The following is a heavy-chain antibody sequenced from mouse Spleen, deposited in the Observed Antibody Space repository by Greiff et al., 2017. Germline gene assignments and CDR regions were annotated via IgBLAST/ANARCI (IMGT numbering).Heavy chain of an antibody. CDR2: IDPSDSET. V-gene: IGHV1-52*01. CDR1: GYTFTSYW. D-gene: IGHD4-1*01. CDR3: ARANWGAPFAY. Sequence: QVQLQQPGAELVRPGSSVKLSCKASGYTFTSYWMHWVKQRPIQGLEWIGNIDPSDSETHYNQKFKDKATLTVDKSSSTAYMQLSSLTSEDSAVYYCARANWGAPFAYWGQGTLVTVSA. J-gene: IGHJ3*01.